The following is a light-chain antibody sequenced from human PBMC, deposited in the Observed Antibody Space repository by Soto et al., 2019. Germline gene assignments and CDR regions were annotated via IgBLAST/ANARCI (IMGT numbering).Light chain of an antibody. V-gene: IGKV4-1*01. CDR3: QQYYSTLT. CDR2: WAS. J-gene: IGKJ4*01. Sequence: DIVMTQSPDSLAVSLGERATINCKSSQSVLYSYDNKNYLAWYQQKPGQPPKLLIYWASTRDSGFPDRFSGIXXXXXXXXXXXXXXXXDXAXYXXQQYYSTLTFGGGTKVEIK. CDR1: QSVLYSYDNKNY.